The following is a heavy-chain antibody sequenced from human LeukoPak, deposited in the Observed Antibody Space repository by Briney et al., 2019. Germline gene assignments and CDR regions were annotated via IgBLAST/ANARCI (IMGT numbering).Heavy chain of an antibody. CDR1: GYTFTDYY. J-gene: IGHJ3*02. CDR3: ATYDSSGYYYYAFDI. Sequence: ASVKVSCKVSGYTFTDYYMHWVQQAPGKGLEWMGLVDPEDGETIYAEKFQGRVTITADTSTDTAYMELSSLRSEDTAVYYCATYDSSGYYYYAFDIWGQGTMVTVPS. CDR2: VDPEDGET. D-gene: IGHD3-22*01. V-gene: IGHV1-69-2*01.